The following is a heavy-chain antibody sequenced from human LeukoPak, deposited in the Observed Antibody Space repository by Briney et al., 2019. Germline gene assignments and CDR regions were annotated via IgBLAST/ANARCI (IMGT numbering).Heavy chain of an antibody. CDR3: ARVMAARREDLNWFDP. D-gene: IGHD6-6*01. Sequence: SETLSLTCTVSGGSISSSGSYWGWIRQPSGKGLEWIGSIYYSGNTYNPSLKSRVTISVDTSKNQFSLNLTSVNAADTAVYYCARVMAARREDLNWFDPWGQGTLVTVSS. CDR2: IYYSGNT. CDR1: GGSISSSGSY. V-gene: IGHV4-39*07. J-gene: IGHJ5*02.